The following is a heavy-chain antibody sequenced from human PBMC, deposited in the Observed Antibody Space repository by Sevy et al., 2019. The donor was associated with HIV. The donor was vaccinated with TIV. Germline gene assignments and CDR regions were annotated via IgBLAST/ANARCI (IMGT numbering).Heavy chain of an antibody. Sequence: SETLSLTCTVSGGSISSSYWSWIRQPPGKGLEWFGYIYSSGSTNYNPSLKSRLTISVDTSKNHLSLKLSSVTAADTAVYYCARGGGWFDPWGQGTLVTVSS. V-gene: IGHV4-59*01. CDR2: IYSSGST. D-gene: IGHD3-16*01. J-gene: IGHJ5*02. CDR1: GGSISSSY. CDR3: ARGGGWFDP.